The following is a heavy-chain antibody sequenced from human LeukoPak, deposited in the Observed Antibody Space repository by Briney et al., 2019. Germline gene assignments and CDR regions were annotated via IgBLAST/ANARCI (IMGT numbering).Heavy chain of an antibody. CDR2: IYSGDYT. D-gene: IGHD1-7*01. J-gene: IGHJ4*02. Sequence: PGGSLRLSCAASGFTVSSNYMTWGRQAPGKGLEWVSVIYSGDYTYYADSMKGRFTLSRDNSKNTLYLQMNSLRAEDTAVYYCARGPYNWNYPRGFLDYWGQGTLVTVSS. V-gene: IGHV3-66*01. CDR1: GFTVSSNY. CDR3: ARGPYNWNYPRGFLDY.